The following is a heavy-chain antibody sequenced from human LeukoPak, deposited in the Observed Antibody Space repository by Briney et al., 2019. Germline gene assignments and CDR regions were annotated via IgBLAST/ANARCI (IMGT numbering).Heavy chain of an antibody. CDR1: GFTFSSYS. D-gene: IGHD3-22*01. J-gene: IGHJ4*02. Sequence: GGSLRLSCAASGFTFSSYSMNWVRQAPGKGLEWVSAISGSGGSTYYADSVKGRFTISRDNSKNTLYLQMNSLRAEDTAVYYCAKDRDDSSGYYYGGYFDYWGQGTLVTVSS. V-gene: IGHV3-23*01. CDR2: ISGSGGST. CDR3: AKDRDDSSGYYYGGYFDY.